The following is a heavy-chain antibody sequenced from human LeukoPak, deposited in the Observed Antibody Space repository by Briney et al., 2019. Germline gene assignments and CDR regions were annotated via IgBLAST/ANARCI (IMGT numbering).Heavy chain of an antibody. V-gene: IGHV5-51*01. CDR1: GYSFTSYW. J-gene: IGHJ4*02. CDR3: AGRGGVLTSNPLDY. Sequence: GESLKISCKGSGYSFTSYWIAWVRQMPGKGLEWVGIIYPGDSDTRYSPSFQGQVPISADTSITTASLQWRSLKPADTAMYYCAGRGGVLTSNPLDYWGQGTLVTVSS. CDR2: IYPGDSDT. D-gene: IGHD4/OR15-4a*01.